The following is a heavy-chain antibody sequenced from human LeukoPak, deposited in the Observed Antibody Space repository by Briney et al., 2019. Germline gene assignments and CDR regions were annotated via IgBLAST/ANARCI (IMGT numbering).Heavy chain of an antibody. V-gene: IGHV3-30*03. J-gene: IGHJ4*02. CDR3: ASHWAQQVVSDY. Sequence: GRSLRLSCAASGFTFSSYGMHWVRQAPGKGLEWVAVISYDGRNKYYADPVKGRFTVSRDNSKNTLYLQMNSLRAEDTAVYYCASHWAQQVVSDYWGQGTLVTVSS. D-gene: IGHD6-13*01. CDR1: GFTFSSYG. CDR2: ISYDGRNK.